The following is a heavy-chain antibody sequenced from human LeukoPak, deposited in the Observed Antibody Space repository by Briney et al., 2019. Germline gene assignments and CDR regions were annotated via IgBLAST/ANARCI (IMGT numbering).Heavy chain of an antibody. Sequence: GGSLRLSCTASGFTFGDYAMSWVRQAPGKGLEWVGFIRSKAYGGTTEYAASVKGRFTISRGDSKSIAYLQMNSLKTEDTAVYYCTRGSDDLGYFDYWGQGTLVTVSS. V-gene: IGHV3-49*04. J-gene: IGHJ4*02. CDR2: IRSKAYGGTT. CDR1: GFTFGDYA. CDR3: TRGSDDLGYFDY. D-gene: IGHD3-3*01.